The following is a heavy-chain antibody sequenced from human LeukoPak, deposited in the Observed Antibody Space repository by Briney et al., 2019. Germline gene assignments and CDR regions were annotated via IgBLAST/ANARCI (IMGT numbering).Heavy chain of an antibody. CDR3: ARIYYDSSGYYYVDY. CDR2: IYYSGST. CDR1: GGSISSYY. Sequence: SETLSLTCTVSGGSISSYYWSWIRQPPGKGLEWIGYIYYSGSTNYNPSLKSRVTISVDTSKNQFSLKLSSVTAADTAVYYCARIYYDSSGYYYVDYWGQGTLVTASS. D-gene: IGHD3-22*01. J-gene: IGHJ4*02. V-gene: IGHV4-59*01.